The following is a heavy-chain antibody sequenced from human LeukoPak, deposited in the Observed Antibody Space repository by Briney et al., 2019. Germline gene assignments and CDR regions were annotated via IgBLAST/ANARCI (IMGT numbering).Heavy chain of an antibody. D-gene: IGHD3-10*01. CDR1: GGSISSYY. CDR3: ATRGY. V-gene: IGHV4-59*08. J-gene: IGHJ4*02. Sequence: SETLSLTCTVSGGSISSYYWSWIRQPPGKGLEWIGYIYNSGSANYNPSLRSQVTMSLDTSKNQFSLKLASVTAADTAVYYCATRGYWGQGTLVAVSS. CDR2: IYNSGSA.